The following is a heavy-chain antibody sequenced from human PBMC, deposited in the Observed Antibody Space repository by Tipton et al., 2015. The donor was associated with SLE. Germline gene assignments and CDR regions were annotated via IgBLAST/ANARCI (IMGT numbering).Heavy chain of an antibody. CDR1: GFTFRDYA. CDR2: IRSKAYGGAT. CDR3: TRDRLRISAYYYYYYGMDV. J-gene: IGHJ6*02. D-gene: IGHD3-10*01. Sequence: SLRLSCTGSGFTFRDYAMTWVRQAPGKGLEWVAIIRSKAYGGATEYAASVKDRFTISRDDSKSVAYMQMNSLKTEDTAVYYCTRDRLRISAYYYYYYGMDVWGQGTTVTVSS. V-gene: IGHV3-49*04.